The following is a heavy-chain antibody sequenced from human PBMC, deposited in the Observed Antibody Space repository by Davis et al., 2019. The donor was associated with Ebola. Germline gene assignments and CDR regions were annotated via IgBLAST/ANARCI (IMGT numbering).Heavy chain of an antibody. CDR1: GYSFTDYA. J-gene: IGHJ4*02. CDR2: LNAGNGYT. CDR3: ARVGLRGVFVPFDY. Sequence: AASVKVSCKASGYSFTDYAIHWLRQAPGQWLEWMGWLNAGNGYTEYSQKFQGRVTITRDTSATTAYMELRSLRSEDTAVYYCARVGLRGVFVPFDYWGQGTLITVSS. V-gene: IGHV1-3*01. D-gene: IGHD3-10*01.